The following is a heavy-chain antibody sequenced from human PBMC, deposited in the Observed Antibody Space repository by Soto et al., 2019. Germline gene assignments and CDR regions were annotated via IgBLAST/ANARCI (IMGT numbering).Heavy chain of an antibody. D-gene: IGHD6-19*01. CDR2: INPNSGGT. CDR3: ARDRTIAVAGYYFEY. Sequence: QVQLVQSGAEVKKPGASVKVSCKASGYTFTGYYMHWVRQAPGQGLEWMGWINPNSGGTNYAQKFQGRVTMTRDTSISTAYMELSRLRSDDTAVYYCARDRTIAVAGYYFEYWGQGTLVTVSS. V-gene: IGHV1-2*02. CDR1: GYTFTGYY. J-gene: IGHJ4*02.